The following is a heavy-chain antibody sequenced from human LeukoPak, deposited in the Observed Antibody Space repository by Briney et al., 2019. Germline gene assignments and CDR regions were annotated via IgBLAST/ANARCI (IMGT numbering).Heavy chain of an antibody. V-gene: IGHV1-8*01. D-gene: IGHD2-15*01. J-gene: IGHJ5*02. CDR1: GYTFTSYD. CDR2: MNPNSGNT. CDR3: ARGGQDIVVVVAATGWFDP. Sequence: ASVKVSCKASGYTFTSYDINWVRQATGQGLEWMGWMNPNSGNTGYAQKFQGRVTMTRNTSISTAYMELSSLRSEDTAVYYCARGGQDIVVVVAATGWFDPWGQGTLVTVSS.